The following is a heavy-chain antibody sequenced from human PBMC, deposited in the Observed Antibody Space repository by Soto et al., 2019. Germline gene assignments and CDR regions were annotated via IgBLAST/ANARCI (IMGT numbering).Heavy chain of an antibody. CDR2: IYWDDDK. J-gene: IGHJ4*02. D-gene: IGHD1-26*01. Sequence: QITLKESGPTLVKPTQTLTLTCTFSGFSLSTSGEAVGWIRQPPGKALEWLALIYWDDDKRYSSSLKTRLTITKDTSKNQVVLKVTDMNAVDTGTYYWAHWGGSYVDWGQGTLVTVSS. CDR3: AHWGGSYVD. V-gene: IGHV2-5*02. CDR1: GFSLSTSGEA.